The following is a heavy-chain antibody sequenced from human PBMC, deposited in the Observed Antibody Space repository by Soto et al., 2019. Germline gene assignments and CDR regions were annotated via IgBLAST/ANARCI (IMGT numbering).Heavy chain of an antibody. CDR3: ASEHPVDYSFYGMDV. Sequence: ASVKVSCKASRYAFVNNAIHWVRQAPGQGLEWMGWVNAGYGNTKYSHKFQGRVTITRDTSASTAYMDLSSLTSEDTAVYYCASEHPVDYSFYGMDVWGQGTPVTVSS. CDR1: RYAFVNNA. J-gene: IGHJ6*02. V-gene: IGHV1-3*01. CDR2: VNAGYGNT.